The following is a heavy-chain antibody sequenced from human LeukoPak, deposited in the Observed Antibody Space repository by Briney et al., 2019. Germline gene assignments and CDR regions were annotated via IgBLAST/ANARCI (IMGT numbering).Heavy chain of an antibody. D-gene: IGHD2-15*01. V-gene: IGHV4-38-2*02. CDR3: AKGYCSGGSCYSWGAFDI. CDR1: GYSINNNYY. CDR2: IHHSGTT. Sequence: SETLSLTCTVSGYSINNNYYWDWIRQPPGKGLEFIASIHHSGTTYYNPSLKSRVTISVDTSKNQFSLKLSSVTAADTAVYYCAKGYCSGGSCYSWGAFDIWGQGTMVTVSS. J-gene: IGHJ3*02.